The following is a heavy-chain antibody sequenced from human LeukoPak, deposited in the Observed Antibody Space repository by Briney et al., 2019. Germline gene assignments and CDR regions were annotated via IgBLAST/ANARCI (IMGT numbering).Heavy chain of an antibody. D-gene: IGHD2-15*01. Sequence: VASVKVSCTASGYTFIPYHIYWVRQAPGQGLEWMGSINPSGGSTKYTQKFQGRVTMTRDLATSTVYMELSSLRYEDTAVYYCARERGYGNGDYYYFYMDVWGKGTTVTVSS. J-gene: IGHJ6*03. CDR1: GYTFIPYH. CDR3: ARERGYGNGDYYYFYMDV. V-gene: IGHV1-46*01. CDR2: INPSGGST.